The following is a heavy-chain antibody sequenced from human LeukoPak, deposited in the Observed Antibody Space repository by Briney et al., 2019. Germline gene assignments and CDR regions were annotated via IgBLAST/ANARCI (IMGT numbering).Heavy chain of an antibody. CDR2: INPTGGST. D-gene: IGHD2-21*02. Sequence: ASVKVSCKASGYIFTNYYIHWVRQAPGEGLEWMGIINPTGGSTSYAQKFQGRVTMTRDTSTSTVYMELRSLRSEDTAVYYCARDHYHKIHSVMVTAPDYWGQGTLVIVSS. CDR3: ARDHYHKIHSVMVTAPDY. V-gene: IGHV1-46*01. J-gene: IGHJ4*02. CDR1: GYIFTNYY.